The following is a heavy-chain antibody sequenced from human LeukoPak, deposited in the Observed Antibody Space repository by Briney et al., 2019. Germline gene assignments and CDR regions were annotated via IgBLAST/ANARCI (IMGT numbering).Heavy chain of an antibody. D-gene: IGHD3-22*01. CDR3: ARDTYYYDSSGYNYFDY. CDR1: GGSISSYY. CDR2: IHTSGST. Sequence: PSETLSLTCTVSGGSISSYYWSWIRQPAGKGLEWIGRIHTSGSTNYNPSLKSRVTMSGGTSKNQFSLKLSSVTAADTAVYYCARDTYYYDSSGYNYFDYWGQGTLVTVSS. J-gene: IGHJ4*02. V-gene: IGHV4-4*07.